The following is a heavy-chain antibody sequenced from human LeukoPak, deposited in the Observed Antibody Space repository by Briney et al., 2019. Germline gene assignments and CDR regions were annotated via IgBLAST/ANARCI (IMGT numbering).Heavy chain of an antibody. CDR1: GYXFTGYY. Sequence: ASVKVSCKTSGYXFTGYYIHWVRQAPGQGLEWMGWINPKSGGTNYAQKFLGRVTMTRDTSISAAHMELSRLRSDDTAVFYCARDRLIGGSGVDYWGQGTLVTVSS. V-gene: IGHV1-2*02. CDR2: INPKSGGT. J-gene: IGHJ4*02. CDR3: ARDRLIGGSGVDY. D-gene: IGHD3-10*01.